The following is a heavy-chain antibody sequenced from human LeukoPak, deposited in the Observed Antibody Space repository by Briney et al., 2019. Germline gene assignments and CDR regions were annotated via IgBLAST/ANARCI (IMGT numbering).Heavy chain of an antibody. V-gene: IGHV3-7*03. CDR1: RFTFSTYW. CDR2: IKQDGSEK. CDR3: AKDVEVTQPAWDY. J-gene: IGHJ4*02. Sequence: GGSLRLSCAASRFTFSTYWMSWVRQAPGKGLEWVANIKQDGSEKYYVDSVKGRFTISRDNSKNTLYLQMNSLRAEDTAVYYCAKDVEVTQPAWDYWGQGTLVTVSS. D-gene: IGHD2-21*02.